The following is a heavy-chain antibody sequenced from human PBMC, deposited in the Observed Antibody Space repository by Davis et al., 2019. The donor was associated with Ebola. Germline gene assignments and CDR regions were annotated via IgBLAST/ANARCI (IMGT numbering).Heavy chain of an antibody. J-gene: IGHJ2*01. V-gene: IGHV4-34*01. CDR1: GASISDYY. D-gene: IGHD3-22*01. CDR2: VNHGGIT. Sequence: MPSETLSLTCSVSGASISDYYWSWIRQPPGKGLEWIGEVNHGGITNYNPSLKSRVTISVDTSKNQFSLKLSSVTAADTAVYYCARDFRSYYYDSSGYGTYWYFDLWGRGTLVTVSS. CDR3: ARDFRSYYYDSSGYGTYWYFDL.